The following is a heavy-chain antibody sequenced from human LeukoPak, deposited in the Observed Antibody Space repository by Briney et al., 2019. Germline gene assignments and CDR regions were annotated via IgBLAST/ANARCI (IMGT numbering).Heavy chain of an antibody. Sequence: SETLSLTCTVSGGSISSYYWSWIRQPPGKGLEWIGSIYYSGSTYYNPSLKSRVTISVDTSKNQFSLKLSSVTAADTAVYYCARTTVTSSYCFDYWGQGTLVTVSS. CDR3: ARTTVTSSYCFDY. D-gene: IGHD4-17*01. CDR2: IYYSGST. CDR1: GGSISSYY. J-gene: IGHJ4*02. V-gene: IGHV4-39*01.